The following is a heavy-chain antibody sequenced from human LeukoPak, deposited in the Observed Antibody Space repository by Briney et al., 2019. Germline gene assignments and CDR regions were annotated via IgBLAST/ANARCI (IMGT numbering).Heavy chain of an antibody. CDR1: GGSFSRYF. CDR3: AREYFSANYFFYYMDV. J-gene: IGHJ6*03. D-gene: IGHD3-3*01. CDR2: IDHSGST. V-gene: IGHV4-59*01. Sequence: PSETLSLTCTVSGGSFSRYFWTWIRQTPGKGLEWIGYIDHSGSTNYSPSLQSRVTISIDTSKNRFSLKLNSVTAADTAVYYCAREYFSANYFFYYMDVWGTGTTVTVSS.